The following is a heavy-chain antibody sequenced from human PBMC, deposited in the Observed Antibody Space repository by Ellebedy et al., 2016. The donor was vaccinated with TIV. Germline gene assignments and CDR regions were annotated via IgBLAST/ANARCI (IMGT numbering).Heavy chain of an antibody. D-gene: IGHD1/OR15-1a*01. J-gene: IGHJ4*02. V-gene: IGHV3-30*18. CDR1: GFTFTTYG. CDR3: AKDARGTAQISGEHDS. CDR2: VSYVGNNK. Sequence: GESLKISCAASGFTFTTYGMHWVRQAPGKGLEWVAVVSYVGNNKYYADSVKGRFTISRDNSENTLSLHMNSLRTEDTAVYYCAKDARGTAQISGEHDSWGQGTLVTVSS.